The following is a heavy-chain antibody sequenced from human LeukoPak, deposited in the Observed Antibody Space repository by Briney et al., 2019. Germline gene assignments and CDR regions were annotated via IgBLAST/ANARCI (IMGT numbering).Heavy chain of an antibody. CDR1: GYTFTGYY. Sequence: ASVKVSCKASGYTFTGYYMHWVRQAPGQGPEWMGWINPNSGGTNYAQKFQGRVTMTRDTSISTAYMELSRLRSDDTAVYYCARGERITIFRRMGNWFDPWGQGTLVTVSS. J-gene: IGHJ5*02. CDR2: INPNSGGT. V-gene: IGHV1-2*02. D-gene: IGHD3-3*01. CDR3: ARGERITIFRRMGNWFDP.